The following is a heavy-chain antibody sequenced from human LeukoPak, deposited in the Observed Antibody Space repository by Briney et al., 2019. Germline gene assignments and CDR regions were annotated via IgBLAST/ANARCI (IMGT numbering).Heavy chain of an antibody. CDR1: GGSISSYY. D-gene: IGHD3-16*01. Sequence: SETLSLTCTVSGGSISSYYWSWIRQPPGKGLEWIGYIYYSGSTNYNPSLKSRVTISVDTSKNQFSLKLSSVTAADTAVYYCATMITFGGVMWGQGTLVTVSS. V-gene: IGHV4-59*12. J-gene: IGHJ4*02. CDR3: ATMITFGGVM. CDR2: IYYSGST.